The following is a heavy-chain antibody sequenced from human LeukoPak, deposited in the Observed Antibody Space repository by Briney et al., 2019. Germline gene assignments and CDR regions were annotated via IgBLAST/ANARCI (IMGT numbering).Heavy chain of an antibody. D-gene: IGHD3-3*01. CDR3: ARGYDFWRNHWFDP. CDR1: GFTFSSYG. CDR2: IWYDGSNK. J-gene: IGHJ5*02. V-gene: IGHV3-33*01. Sequence: GGSLRLSCAASGFTFSSYGMHWVRQAPGKGLEWVAVIWYDGSNKYYADSVKGRFTISRGNSKNTLYLQMNSLRAEDTAVYYCARGYDFWRNHWFDPWGQGTLVTVSS.